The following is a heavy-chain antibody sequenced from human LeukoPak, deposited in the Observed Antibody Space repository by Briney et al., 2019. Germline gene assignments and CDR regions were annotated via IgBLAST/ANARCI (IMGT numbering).Heavy chain of an antibody. D-gene: IGHD6-19*01. V-gene: IGHV3-23*01. J-gene: IGHJ4*02. CDR2: ISGSGGST. CDR3: AKSRALIVWGPDSSGWHFDY. Sequence: GGSLRLSCAASGFTFSSYAMSWVRQAPGKGLEWVSAISGSGGSTYYADSVKGRFTISRDNSKNTLCLQMNSLRAEDTAVYYCAKSRALIVWGPDSSGWHFDYWGQGTLVTVSS. CDR1: GFTFSSYA.